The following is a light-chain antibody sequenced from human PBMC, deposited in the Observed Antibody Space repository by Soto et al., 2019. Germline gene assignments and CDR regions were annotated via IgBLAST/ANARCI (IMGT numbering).Light chain of an antibody. CDR1: SFNIGRNY. CDR2: NDD. V-gene: IGLV1-51*02. Sequence: QPVLTQPPSVSAAPGQKVTISCFGSSFNIGRNYVSWYQQFPGKVPKLLIYNDDHRPSRVPDRFSGSRSGTSGSLAITGLQSEDEGDYYCALWDNGLHGWVFGGGTKLTVL. J-gene: IGLJ3*02. CDR3: ALWDNGLHGWV.